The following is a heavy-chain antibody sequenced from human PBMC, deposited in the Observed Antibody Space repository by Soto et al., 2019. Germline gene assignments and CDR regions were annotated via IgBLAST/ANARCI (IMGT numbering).Heavy chain of an antibody. D-gene: IGHD6-13*01. CDR2: IYYSGST. CDR1: GGSISSSSYY. J-gene: IGHJ5*01. Sequence: QLQLQESGPGLVKPSETLSLTCTVSGGSISSSSYYWGWIRQPPGKGLEWIGNIYYSGSTYYNPSLRSQVTRSVDTSKNQFSLKLSSVTAADTAVYYCARRGSSSWFGYWGQGTLVTVSS. CDR3: ARRGSSSWFGY. V-gene: IGHV4-39*01.